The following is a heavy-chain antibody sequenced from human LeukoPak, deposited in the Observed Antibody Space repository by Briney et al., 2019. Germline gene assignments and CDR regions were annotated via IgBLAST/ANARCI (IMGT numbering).Heavy chain of an antibody. D-gene: IGHD3-3*01. CDR1: GGSFSGYY. Sequence: SETLSLTCAVYGGSFSGYYWSWIRQPPGKGLEWIGEINHSGSTNYNPSLKSRVTISVDTSKNQFSLKLSSVTAADTAVYYCARRSQYYDFWSGYPYYFDYWGQGTLVTVSS. V-gene: IGHV4-34*01. CDR3: ARRSQYYDFWSGYPYYFDY. J-gene: IGHJ4*02. CDR2: INHSGST.